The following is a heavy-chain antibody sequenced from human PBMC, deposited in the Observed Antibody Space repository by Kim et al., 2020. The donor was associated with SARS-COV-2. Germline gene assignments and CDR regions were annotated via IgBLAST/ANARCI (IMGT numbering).Heavy chain of an antibody. CDR2: ISSSSSYI. CDR3: ARDRIAAAPKYYYYGMDV. Sequence: GGSLRLSCAASGFTFSSYSMNWVRQAPGKGLEWVSSISSSSSYIYYADSVKGRFTISRDNAKNSLYLQMNSLRAEDTAVYYCARDRIAAAPKYYYYGMDVWGQGTTVTVS. J-gene: IGHJ6*02. D-gene: IGHD6-13*01. V-gene: IGHV3-21*01. CDR1: GFTFSSYS.